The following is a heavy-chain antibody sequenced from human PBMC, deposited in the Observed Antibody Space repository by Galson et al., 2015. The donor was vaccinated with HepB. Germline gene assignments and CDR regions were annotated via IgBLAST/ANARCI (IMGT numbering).Heavy chain of an antibody. CDR2: ISAYNGNT. CDR3: ARDPPSSLYYDFWSGYPPPGLDGMDV. CDR1: GYTFTSYG. V-gene: IGHV1-18*04. D-gene: IGHD3-3*01. Sequence: SVKVSCKASGYTFTSYGISWVRQAPGQGLEWMGWISAYNGNTNYAQKLQGRVTMTTDTSTSTAYMELRSLRSDDTAVYYCARDPPSSLYYDFWSGYPPPGLDGMDVWGQGTTVTVSS. J-gene: IGHJ6*02.